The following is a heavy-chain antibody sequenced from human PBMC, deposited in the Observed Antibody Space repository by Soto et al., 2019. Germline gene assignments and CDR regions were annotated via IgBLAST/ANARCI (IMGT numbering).Heavy chain of an antibody. V-gene: IGHV3-33*01. D-gene: IGHD1-1*01. CDR1: GFSFRTYG. CDR2: ISPK. Sequence: PGGSLRLSCAVSGFSFRTYGFHWVRQPPGKGLEWVAVISPKGHSDSVEGRFTISRDNSKDTLYLQMNNLRAEDTAVYYCARDDAFGNENASDLWGQGTMVTVSS. CDR3: ARDDAFGNENASDL. J-gene: IGHJ3*01.